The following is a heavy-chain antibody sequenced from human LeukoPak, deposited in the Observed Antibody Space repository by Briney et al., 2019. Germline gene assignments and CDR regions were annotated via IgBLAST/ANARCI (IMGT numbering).Heavy chain of an antibody. CDR2: ITAYNGNT. J-gene: IGHJ4*02. CDR3: ARDEYDILTDYPSLHFDY. Sequence: GASVKVSCKASGYTFTSYGISWVRQAPGQGLEWMGWITAYNGNTNYAQNLQGRVTMTADTSTKTAYMELRSLRSDDTAVYYCARDEYDILTDYPSLHFDYWGQGTLVTVSS. CDR1: GYTFTSYG. V-gene: IGHV1-18*01. D-gene: IGHD3-9*01.